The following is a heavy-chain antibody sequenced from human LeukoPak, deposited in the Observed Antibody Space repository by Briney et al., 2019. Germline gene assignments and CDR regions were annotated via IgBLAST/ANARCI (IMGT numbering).Heavy chain of an antibody. CDR1: GFTFSNYW. Sequence: EGSLRLSCAASGFTFSNYWMHWVRQAPGKGLVWVSRINSDGSSTAYADSVKGRFTMSRDNAKNTLYLQMNSLRAEDTAVYYCAITYTSGYFDCWGQGTLVTVSS. D-gene: IGHD5-18*01. J-gene: IGHJ4*02. CDR2: INSDGSST. V-gene: IGHV3-74*01. CDR3: AITYTSGYFDC.